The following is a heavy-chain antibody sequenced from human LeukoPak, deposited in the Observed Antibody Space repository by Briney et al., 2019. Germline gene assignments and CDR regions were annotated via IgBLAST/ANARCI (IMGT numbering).Heavy chain of an antibody. J-gene: IGHJ4*02. Sequence: SETLSLTCTVSGGSITNYFWSWIRQPPGKGMEWIGYIYYTGSANYNPSLKRRVTISVDTSKNQFSLKLSSVTAAHTAVYYCARVQRYWSGYYSDYWGQGTLVTVSS. V-gene: IGHV4-59*01. CDR1: GGSITNYF. D-gene: IGHD3-3*01. CDR2: IYYTGSA. CDR3: ARVQRYWSGYYSDY.